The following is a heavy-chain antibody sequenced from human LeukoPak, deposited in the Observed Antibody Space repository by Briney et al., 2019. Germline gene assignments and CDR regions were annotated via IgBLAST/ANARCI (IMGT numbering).Heavy chain of an antibody. CDR1: GFTFSSYA. CDR2: ISYDGSNK. J-gene: IGHJ3*02. Sequence: GGSLRLSCAASGFTFSSYAMHWVRQAPGKGLEWVAVISYDGSNKYYADSVKGRFTISRENSKNTLYLQMNSLRAEDTAVYYCARAGRQGDAFDIWGQGTMVTVSS. D-gene: IGHD3-10*01. V-gene: IGHV3-30-3*01. CDR3: ARAGRQGDAFDI.